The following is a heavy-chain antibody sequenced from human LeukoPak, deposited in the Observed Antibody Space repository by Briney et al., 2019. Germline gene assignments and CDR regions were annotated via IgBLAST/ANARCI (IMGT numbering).Heavy chain of an antibody. CDR1: GLSFSGYW. CDR3: ARRTRYCSTTNCYPPDY. CDR2: IYPRDSDT. D-gene: IGHD2-2*01. Sequence: GESLKISCKGSGLSFSGYWIAWVRQMPEKGLEWMGVIYPRDSDTRYSPSFQGQVTISADKSISTAYLQWSSLKASDTAMYYCARRTRYCSTTNCYPPDYWGQGTLVTVSS. J-gene: IGHJ4*02. V-gene: IGHV5-51*01.